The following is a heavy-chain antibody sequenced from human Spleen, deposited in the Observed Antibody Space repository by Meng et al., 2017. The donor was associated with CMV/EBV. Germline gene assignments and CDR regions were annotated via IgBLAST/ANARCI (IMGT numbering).Heavy chain of an antibody. Sequence: GESLKISCAASGFTFDDFGMSWVRQAPGKGLEWVSHMNWNGGSTGYADSVKGRFTISRDNAKNSLYLQMNSLRAEDTALYYCARRFTDYSRDYYYGMDVWGQGTTVTVSS. V-gene: IGHV3-20*04. CDR2: MNWNGGST. CDR3: ARRFTDYSRDYYYGMDV. CDR1: GFTFDDFG. J-gene: IGHJ6*02. D-gene: IGHD4-11*01.